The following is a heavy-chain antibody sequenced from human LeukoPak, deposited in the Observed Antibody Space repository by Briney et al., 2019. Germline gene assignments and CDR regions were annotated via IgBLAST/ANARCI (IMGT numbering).Heavy chain of an antibody. CDR2: IKEDGSRK. Sequence: GGSLRLSCADSGFTFSSYWLSWVRQAPGRGLEWVANIKEDGSRKDYVDSVKGRFTISRDNAKNSLYLQMNSLRAEDTAVYYCARDGRGGYLDYWGQGTLVTVSS. V-gene: IGHV3-7*01. J-gene: IGHJ4*02. D-gene: IGHD3-16*01. CDR1: GFTFSSYW. CDR3: ARDGRGGYLDY.